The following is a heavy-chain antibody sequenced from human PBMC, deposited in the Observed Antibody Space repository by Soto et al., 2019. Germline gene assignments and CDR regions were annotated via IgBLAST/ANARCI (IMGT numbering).Heavy chain of an antibody. Sequence: VKVSCKDSGYTFSSYGISRVRLAAGQGHEWMGWISAYNGNTNYAQKLQGRVTMTTDTSTSTAYMELRSLRSDDTAVYYCARGYCSSTSCYSFDPWGQGTLVNVSS. V-gene: IGHV1-18*01. D-gene: IGHD2-2*01. CDR2: ISAYNGNT. CDR3: ARGYCSSTSCYSFDP. CDR1: GYTFSSYG. J-gene: IGHJ5*02.